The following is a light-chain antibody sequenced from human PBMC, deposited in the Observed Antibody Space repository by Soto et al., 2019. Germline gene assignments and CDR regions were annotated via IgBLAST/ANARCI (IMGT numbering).Light chain of an antibody. Sequence: EIVMTQSPATLSVSPGERSTLSCRASQSVSSNLSWYQQKPGQAPRLLIYGASTRATGIPARFSGSGSGTEFTLTISRLQSEDFAVYCCQQYNNWPTFGQGTTVDIK. CDR3: QQYNNWPT. J-gene: IGKJ1*01. CDR2: GAS. V-gene: IGKV3-15*01. CDR1: QSVSSN.